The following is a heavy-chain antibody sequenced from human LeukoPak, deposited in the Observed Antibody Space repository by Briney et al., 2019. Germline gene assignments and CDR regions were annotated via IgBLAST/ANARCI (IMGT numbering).Heavy chain of an antibody. J-gene: IGHJ5*02. D-gene: IGHD3-3*01. CDR2: ISYDGGNK. CDR3: ARDSWPRQYYDYNWFDP. V-gene: IGHV3-30-3*01. CDR1: GFTFSSYA. Sequence: GGSLRLSCAASGFTFSSYAMHWVRQAPGKGLEWVAVISYDGGNKYYADSVKGRFTISRDNSKNTMYLQINSLRAEDTAVYYCARDSWPRQYYDYNWFDPWGQGTLVTVSS.